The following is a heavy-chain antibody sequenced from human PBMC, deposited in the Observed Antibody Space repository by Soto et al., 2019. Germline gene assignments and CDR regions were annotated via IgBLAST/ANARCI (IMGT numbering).Heavy chain of an antibody. Sequence: SVKVSCKASGGTFSSYAISWVRQAPGQGXEWMGGIIPIFGTANYAQKFQGRVTITADKSTSTAYMELSSLRSEDTAVYYCARVRSGSGLRSLEWFSLHVWGQGTTVIVS. J-gene: IGHJ6*02. CDR2: IIPIFGTA. V-gene: IGHV1-69*06. CDR1: GGTFSSYA. CDR3: ARVRSGSGLRSLEWFSLHV. D-gene: IGHD3-3*01.